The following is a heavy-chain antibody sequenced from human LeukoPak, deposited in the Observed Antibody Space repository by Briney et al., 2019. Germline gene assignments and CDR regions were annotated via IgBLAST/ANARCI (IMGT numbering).Heavy chain of an antibody. CDR2: ISSSSSYI. CDR1: GFTFSSYS. V-gene: IGHV3-21*06. J-gene: IGHJ6*04. D-gene: IGHD3-10*02. CDR3: AELGITMIGGV. Sequence: GGSLRLSCAASGFTFSSYSMNWVRQAPGKGLEWVSSISSSSSYIYYADSLKGRFTISRDNSQSTLFLQMNSLRPEDTAVYYCAELGITMIGGVWGKGTTVTISS.